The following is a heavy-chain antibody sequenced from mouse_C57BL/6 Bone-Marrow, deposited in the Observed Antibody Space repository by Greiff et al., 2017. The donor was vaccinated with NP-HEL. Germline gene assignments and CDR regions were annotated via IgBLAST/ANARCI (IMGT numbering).Heavy chain of an antibody. Sequence: VQLQQPGAELVKPGASVKMSCKASGYTFTSYWKTWVSRGPEQGLEWIGDIYPGSGSTNSNEKFKSKATLTVDTSSSTAYMQLSSLTSEDSAVYYCARKEGLTGAAWFAYWGQGTLVTVSA. D-gene: IGHD4-1*01. CDR2: IYPGSGST. J-gene: IGHJ3*01. CDR1: GYTFTSYW. V-gene: IGHV1-55*01. CDR3: ARKEGLTGAAWFAY.